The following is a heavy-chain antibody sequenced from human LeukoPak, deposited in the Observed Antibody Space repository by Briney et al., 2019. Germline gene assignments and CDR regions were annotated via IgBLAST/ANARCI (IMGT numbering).Heavy chain of an antibody. CDR3: ARGGPYCTNGVCYLGY. CDR2: IYHSGST. J-gene: IGHJ4*02. D-gene: IGHD2-8*01. V-gene: IGHV4-4*02. Sequence: PSGTLSLTCAVTGASISNSNWWTWVRQPPGKGLEWIGEIYHSGSTNYKTSLKSRTTISVDKSKNQFSLKLSSVTAADTAVYYCARGGPYCTNGVCYLGYWGQGTLVTVSS. CDR1: GASISNSNW.